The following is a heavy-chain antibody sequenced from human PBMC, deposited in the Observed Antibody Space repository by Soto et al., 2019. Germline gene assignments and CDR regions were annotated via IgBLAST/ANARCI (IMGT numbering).Heavy chain of an antibody. CDR1: GFTFSSYG. J-gene: IGHJ4*02. CDR2: IWYDGSNK. D-gene: IGHD2-15*01. CDR3: AREMRSPVVVVAATGFDY. V-gene: IGHV3-33*01. Sequence: QVQLVESGGGVVQPGRSLRLSCAASGFTFSSYGMHWVRQAPGKGLEWVAVIWYDGSNKYYADSVKGRFTISRDNSKNTLYLQMNSLRAEDTDVYYCAREMRSPVVVVAATGFDYWGQGTLVTVSS.